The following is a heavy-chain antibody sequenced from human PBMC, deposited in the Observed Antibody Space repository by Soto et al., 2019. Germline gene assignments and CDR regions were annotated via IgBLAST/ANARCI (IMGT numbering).Heavy chain of an antibody. Sequence: HPGGSLRLSCAASGFPFSSYSMNWVRQAPGKGLEWLSYISSSSTSIYYADSVKGRFTISRDNVKSSVYLQMNSLRVDDTALYYCARDSSGWFRHDLWGQGTLVTVSS. J-gene: IGHJ5*02. CDR1: GFPFSSYS. V-gene: IGHV3-48*01. D-gene: IGHD6-19*01. CDR3: ARDSSGWFRHDL. CDR2: ISSSSTSI.